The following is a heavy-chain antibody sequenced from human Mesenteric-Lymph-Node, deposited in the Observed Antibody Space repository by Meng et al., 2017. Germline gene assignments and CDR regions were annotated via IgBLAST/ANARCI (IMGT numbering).Heavy chain of an antibody. J-gene: IGHJ3*02. CDR1: GFTFSDYW. CDR3: ASPIVVVTAMSDAFDI. Sequence: GGPLRLSCAASGFTFSDYWMHWVRQAPGKGLVWVSRINTDGSNKAYADSVQGRFTISRDNAKNSLYLQMNSLRAEDTAVYYCASPIVVVTAMSDAFDIWGQGTRVTVSS. V-gene: IGHV3-74*01. D-gene: IGHD2-21*02. CDR2: INTDGSNK.